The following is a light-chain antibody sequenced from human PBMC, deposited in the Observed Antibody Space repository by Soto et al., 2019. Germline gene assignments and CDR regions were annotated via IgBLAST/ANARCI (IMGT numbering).Light chain of an antibody. CDR2: GAS. CDR3: QQYGPSPMYT. V-gene: IGKV3-20*01. CDR1: QTVSSSY. J-gene: IGKJ2*01. Sequence: EIVLTQSPDTLSLSPGERATLSCRASQTVSSSYLAWYQQKPGQTPRLLIYGASTRATGIPGRFSGSASGTDFPLTISRLEPEDFAVYYCQQYGPSPMYTFGQGTNLEIK.